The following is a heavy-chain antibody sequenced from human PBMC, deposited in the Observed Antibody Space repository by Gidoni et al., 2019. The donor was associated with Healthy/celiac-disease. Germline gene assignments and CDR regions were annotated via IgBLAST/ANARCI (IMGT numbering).Heavy chain of an antibody. CDR3: ARDGAADPSSGWFDP. CDR2: ISSSSSYI. CDR1: GFTFSSYS. V-gene: IGHV3-21*01. Sequence: EVQLVESGGGLVKPGGSLRLSCAASGFTFSSYSMNWVRQAPGKGLEWVSSISSSSSYIYYADSVKGRFTISRDNAKNSLYLQMNSLRAEDTAVYYCARDGAADPSSGWFDPWGQGTLVTVSS. J-gene: IGHJ5*02. D-gene: IGHD6-13*01.